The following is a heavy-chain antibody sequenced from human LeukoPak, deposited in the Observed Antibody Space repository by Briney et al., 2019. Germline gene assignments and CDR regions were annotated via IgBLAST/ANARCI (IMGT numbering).Heavy chain of an antibody. CDR3: VRAKLEYSSGWTAGY. CDR1: RFTFSSYA. Sequence: PGGSLRLSCAASRFTFSSYAMHWVRQAPGKGLEWVAVISYDGSNKYYADSVKGRFTISRDNSKNTLYLQMNSLRAEDTAVYYCVRAKLEYSSGWTAGYWGQGTLVTVSS. J-gene: IGHJ4*02. V-gene: IGHV3-30-3*01. D-gene: IGHD6-19*01. CDR2: ISYDGSNK.